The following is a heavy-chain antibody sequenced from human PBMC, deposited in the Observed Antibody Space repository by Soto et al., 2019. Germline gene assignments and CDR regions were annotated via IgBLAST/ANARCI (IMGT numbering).Heavy chain of an antibody. V-gene: IGHV3-74*01. Sequence: GGSLRLSCAASGFTFSSYWMHWVRQAPGKGLVWVSRINSDGSSTSYADSVKGRFTISRDNAKNTLYLQMNSLRAEDTAVYYCARPTLHSSSWYYFDYWGQGTLVTVS. CDR3: ARPTLHSSSWYYFDY. J-gene: IGHJ4*02. CDR2: INSDGSST. D-gene: IGHD6-13*01. CDR1: GFTFSSYW.